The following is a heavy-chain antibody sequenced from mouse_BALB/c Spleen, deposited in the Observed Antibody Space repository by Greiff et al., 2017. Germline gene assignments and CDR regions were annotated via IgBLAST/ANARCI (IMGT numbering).Heavy chain of an antibody. J-gene: IGHJ4*01. CDR3: ARDQGHYAMDY. CDR1: GFTFSDYY. Sequence: EVKVVESGGGLVMPGGSLKLSYAASGFTFSDYYMYWVRQTPEKRLEWVATISDGGSYTYYPDSVKGRFTISRDNAKNNLYLQMSSLKSEDTAMYYCARDQGHYAMDYWGQGTSVTVSS. V-gene: IGHV5-4*02. D-gene: IGHD3-3*01. CDR2: ISDGGSYT.